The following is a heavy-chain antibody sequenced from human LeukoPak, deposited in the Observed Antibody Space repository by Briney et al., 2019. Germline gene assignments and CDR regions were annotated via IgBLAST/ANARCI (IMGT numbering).Heavy chain of an antibody. CDR2: IIPIFGTA. V-gene: IGHV1-69*13. J-gene: IGHJ4*02. CDR3: ARDHCSGGSCFYYFDY. Sequence: PGASVKVSCKASGGTFSSYAISWVRQAPGQGFEWMGGIIPIFGTANYAQKFQGRVTITADESTGTAYMELSSLRSEDTAVYYCARDHCSGGSCFYYFDYWGQGTLVTVSS. D-gene: IGHD2-15*01. CDR1: GGTFSSYA.